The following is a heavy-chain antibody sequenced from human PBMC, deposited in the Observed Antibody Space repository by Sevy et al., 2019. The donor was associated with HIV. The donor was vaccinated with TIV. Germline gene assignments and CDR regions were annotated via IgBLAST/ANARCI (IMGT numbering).Heavy chain of an antibody. CDR1: GFTFSDYD. Sequence: GGALRLSCAASGFTFSDYDMHWVRQAPGKELEWVAVMSHDGNYKNHADSVKVRFTISRDNFKSTLYLQMNSLRVEDTAVYFCARLFSCGGDCYYLDYWGQGAPVTVSS. J-gene: IGHJ4*02. CDR3: ARLFSCGGDCYYLDY. D-gene: IGHD2-21*02. CDR2: MSHDGNYK. V-gene: IGHV3-30*04.